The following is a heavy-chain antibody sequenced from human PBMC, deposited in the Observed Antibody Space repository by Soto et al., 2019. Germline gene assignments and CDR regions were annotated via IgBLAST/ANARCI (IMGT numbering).Heavy chain of an antibody. CDR2: IYYSGST. CDR3: AREGDYDSSGSQFDP. Sequence: SSETLSLTCTVSGGSISSGGYYWSWIRQHPGKGLEWIGYIYYSGSTYYNPSLKSRVTISVDTSKNQFSLKLSSVTAADTAVYYCAREGDYDSSGSQFDPWGQGTLVTVSS. CDR1: GGSISSGGYY. D-gene: IGHD3-22*01. V-gene: IGHV4-31*03. J-gene: IGHJ5*02.